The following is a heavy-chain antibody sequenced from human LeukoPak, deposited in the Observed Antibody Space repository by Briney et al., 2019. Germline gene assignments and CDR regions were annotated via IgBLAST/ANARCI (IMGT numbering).Heavy chain of an antibody. J-gene: IGHJ4*02. CDR1: GGSFSGYY. Sequence: SETLSLTCAVYGGSFSGYYWSWIRQPPGKGLERIGEINHSGSTNHNPSLKSRVTISVDTSKNQFSLKLSSVTAADTAVYYCAREAGIAAAGPFDYWGQGTLVTVSS. D-gene: IGHD6-13*01. CDR2: INHSGST. CDR3: AREAGIAAAGPFDY. V-gene: IGHV4-34*01.